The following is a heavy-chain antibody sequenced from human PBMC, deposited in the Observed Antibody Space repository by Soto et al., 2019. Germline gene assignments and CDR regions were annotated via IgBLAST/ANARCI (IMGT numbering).Heavy chain of an antibody. D-gene: IGHD4-17*01. V-gene: IGHV3-23*01. CDR3: AKALSGTVTTPPFDY. J-gene: IGHJ4*02. CDR2: ISGSGGST. CDR1: GFTFSSYA. Sequence: GGSLRLSCAASGFTFSSYAMSWVRQAPGKGLEWVSAISGSGGSTYYADSVKGRFTISRDNSKNTLYLQMNSLRAEDTAVYYCAKALSGTVTTPPFDYWGQGTLVTVSS.